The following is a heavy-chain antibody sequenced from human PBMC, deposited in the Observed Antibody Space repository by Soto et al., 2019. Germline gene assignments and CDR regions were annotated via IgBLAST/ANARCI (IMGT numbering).Heavy chain of an antibody. V-gene: IGHV3-7*01. J-gene: IGHJ6*03. Sequence: EVQLVESGGGLVQPGGSLRLSCAASGFTFSSYWMSWVRQAPGKGLEWVANIKQDGSEKYYVDSVKGRFTISRDNAKNSLYLKMNSLRAEDTAVYYCARDPRNYLNYYFYYMDVWGKGTTVTVSS. CDR2: IKQDGSEK. D-gene: IGHD1-7*01. CDR3: ARDPRNYLNYYFYYMDV. CDR1: GFTFSSYW.